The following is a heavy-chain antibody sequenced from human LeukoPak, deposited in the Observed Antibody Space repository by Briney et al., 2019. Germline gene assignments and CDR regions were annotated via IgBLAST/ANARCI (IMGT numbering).Heavy chain of an antibody. V-gene: IGHV1-46*01. J-gene: IGHJ4*02. D-gene: IGHD3-3*01. Sequence: ASVTVSLTCTGSSFTTYYIYWVRPPPGQGLEWMGIINPGASSTGYSQKFQGRITMTRDKSTSTVYMELSSPTSEETAVYYCARTYDDFPLGPFDYWGQGTLVTVSS. CDR2: INPGASST. CDR1: GSSFTTYY. CDR3: ARTYDDFPLGPFDY.